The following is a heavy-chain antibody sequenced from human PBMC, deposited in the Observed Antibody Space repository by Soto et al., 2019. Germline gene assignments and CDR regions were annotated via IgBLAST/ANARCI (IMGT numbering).Heavy chain of an antibody. J-gene: IGHJ4*02. CDR3: ARGTGTAETTFDY. CDR1: GYTFTGYY. D-gene: IGHD1-1*01. Sequence: GASVKVSCKASGYTFTGYYMHWVRQAPGQGLEWMGWINPNSGGTNYAQKFQGRVTMTRDTSISTAYMELSRLRSDDTAVYYCARGTGTAETTFDYWGQGTLVTVSS. V-gene: IGHV1-2*02. CDR2: INPNSGGT.